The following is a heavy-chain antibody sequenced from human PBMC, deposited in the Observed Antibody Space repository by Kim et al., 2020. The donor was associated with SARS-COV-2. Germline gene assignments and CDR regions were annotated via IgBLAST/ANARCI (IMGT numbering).Heavy chain of an antibody. CDR1: GFTFSDYY. V-gene: IGHV3-11*06. J-gene: IGHJ4*02. D-gene: IGHD6-13*01. Sequence: GGSLRLSCAASGFTFSDYYMSWIRQAPGKGLEWVSYISSSSSYTNYADSVKGRFTISRDNAKNSLYLQMNSLRAEDTAVYYCARITNSIAAAGIDLQNWGQGTLVTVSS. CDR2: ISSSSSYT. CDR3: ARITNSIAAAGIDLQN.